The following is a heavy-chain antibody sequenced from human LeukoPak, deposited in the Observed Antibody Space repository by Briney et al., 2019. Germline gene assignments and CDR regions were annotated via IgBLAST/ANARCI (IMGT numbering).Heavy chain of an antibody. CDR1: GFTFSSYA. CDR2: ISYDGSNK. J-gene: IGHJ6*02. D-gene: IGHD3-22*01. CDR3: ARLYYYDSSGYHYYYGMDV. Sequence: PGRSLRLSCAASGFTFSSYAMHWVRQAPGEGLEWVAVISYDGSNKYYADSVKGRFTISRDNSKNTLYLQMNSLRAEDTAVYYCARLYYYDSSGYHYYYGMDVWGQGTTVTVSS. V-gene: IGHV3-30*04.